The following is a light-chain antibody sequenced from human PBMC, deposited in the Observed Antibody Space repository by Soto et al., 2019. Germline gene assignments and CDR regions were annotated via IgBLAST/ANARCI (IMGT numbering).Light chain of an antibody. CDR3: SSYTSSSTPVV. J-gene: IGLJ2*01. Sequence: QSALTQPASVSGSPGQSITISCTGSGSDVGAYNYVSWYQQHPDKAPKLLIFEVTNRPSGVSDRFSGSKSGNTASLTISSLHAEDEADYYCSSYTSSSTPVVFGGGTKVTVL. CDR1: GSDVGAYNY. V-gene: IGLV2-14*01. CDR2: EVT.